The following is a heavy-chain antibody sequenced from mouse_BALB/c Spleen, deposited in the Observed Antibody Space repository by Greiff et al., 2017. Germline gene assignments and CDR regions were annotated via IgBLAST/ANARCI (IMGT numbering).Heavy chain of an antibody. V-gene: IGHV5-6-5*01. CDR3: ARGPFIDYFDY. CDR2: ISSGGST. CDR1: GFTFSSYA. J-gene: IGHJ2*01. D-gene: IGHD1-2*01. Sequence: EVKLVESGGGLVKPGGSLKLSCAASGFTFSSYAMSWVRQTPEKRLEWVASISSGGSTYYPDSVKGRFTISRDNARNILYLQMSSLRSEDTAMYYCARGPFIDYFDYWGQGTTLTVSS.